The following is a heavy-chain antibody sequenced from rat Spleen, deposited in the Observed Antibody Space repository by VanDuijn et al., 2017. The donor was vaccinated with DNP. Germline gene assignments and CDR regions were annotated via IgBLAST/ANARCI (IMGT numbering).Heavy chain of an antibody. Sequence: EVQLQESGPGLVKPSQSLSLTCSVTGYSITSNHKWTWIRKFPGNELEWMGYIDNAGSTNYNPSLKSRFSIIRDTSKNQFFLQVTSVRNEDTATYYCAIQLGVFDYWGQGIMVIVSS. V-gene: IGHV3-3*01. CDR3: AIQLGVFDY. J-gene: IGHJ2*01. CDR1: GYSITSNHK. CDR2: IDNAGST. D-gene: IGHD5-1*01.